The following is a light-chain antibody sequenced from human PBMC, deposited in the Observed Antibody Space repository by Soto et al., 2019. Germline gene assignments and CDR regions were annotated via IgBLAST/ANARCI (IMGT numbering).Light chain of an antibody. Sequence: DIQMTQSPSIMSASVGDRVSITCRASQRISTWLAWYQQKPGKAPKVLIYDASILVSGVPSRFSGSGSGTEFTLTISSLQPDDFATYYCQQYDTYSHTFGPGTKLEFK. CDR2: DAS. CDR3: QQYDTYSHT. V-gene: IGKV1-5*01. J-gene: IGKJ2*01. CDR1: QRISTW.